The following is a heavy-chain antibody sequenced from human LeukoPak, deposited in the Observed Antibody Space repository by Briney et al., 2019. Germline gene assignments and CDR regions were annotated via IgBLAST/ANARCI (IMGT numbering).Heavy chain of an antibody. CDR3: ARVYRDTYGQN. Sequence: ASVKVSCKTSGYTFTSYGISWVRQAPGQGLEWMGWISAYNGNTNYAQKLQGRVTMTTDTSTSTAYMEVRSLRFDDTAIYYCARVYRDTYGQNWGQGTLVTVSS. CDR2: ISAYNGNT. D-gene: IGHD5-18*01. CDR1: GYTFTSYG. J-gene: IGHJ4*02. V-gene: IGHV1-18*04.